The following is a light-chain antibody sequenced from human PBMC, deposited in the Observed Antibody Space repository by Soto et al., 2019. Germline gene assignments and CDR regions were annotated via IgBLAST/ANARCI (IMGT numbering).Light chain of an antibody. CDR1: SSDVGAYNY. CDR3: TSSTSISPYV. V-gene: IGLV2-14*01. J-gene: IGLJ1*01. Sequence: QSALTQPASVSGPPGQSITISCTGTSSDVGAYNYVSWYQHHPGKAPRLVIYDVTNRPSGFSDRFSGSKSGNTASLTISGLLDEEAAYYYCTSSTSISPYVFGTGTKLTVL. CDR2: DVT.